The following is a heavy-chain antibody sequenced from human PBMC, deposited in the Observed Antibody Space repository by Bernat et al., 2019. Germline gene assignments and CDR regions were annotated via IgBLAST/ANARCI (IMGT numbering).Heavy chain of an antibody. CDR1: GGSFSGYY. D-gene: IGHD2-15*01. Sequence: QVQLQQWGAGLLKPSETLSLTCAVYGGSFSGYYWSWIRQPPGKGLEWIGEINHSGSANYNPSLKSRVTISEDTSKKQFSLKLRSVTAADTAVYYCVRGGHCSGGNCYGNYYYMDVWGKGTTVTVSS. V-gene: IGHV4-34*01. J-gene: IGHJ6*03. CDR3: VRGGHCSGGNCYGNYYYMDV. CDR2: INHSGSA.